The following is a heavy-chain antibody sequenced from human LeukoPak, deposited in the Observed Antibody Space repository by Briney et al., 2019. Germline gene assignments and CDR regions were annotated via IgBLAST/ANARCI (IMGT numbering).Heavy chain of an antibody. CDR1: GFTVSGNY. J-gene: IGHJ3*02. Sequence: GGSLRLSCAASGFTVSGNYMSWVRQAPGKGLEWVSVIYSGGSTYYADSVKGRFTISRDNSKNTLYLQMNSLRAEDTAVYYCARRKVVVAASDAFDIWGQGTMVTVSS. CDR2: IYSGGST. CDR3: ARRKVVVAASDAFDI. D-gene: IGHD2-15*01. V-gene: IGHV3-53*01.